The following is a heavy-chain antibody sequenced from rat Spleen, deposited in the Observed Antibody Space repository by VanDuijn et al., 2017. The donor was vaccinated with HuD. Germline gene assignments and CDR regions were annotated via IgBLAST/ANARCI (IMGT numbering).Heavy chain of an antibody. V-gene: IGHV5-29*01. CDR1: GFTFSDYY. CDR3: ASERPSYYGY. Sequence: EVQLVESDGGLVQPGRSLKLSCAASGFTFSDYYMAWVRQAPTKGLEWVATISYDGSSTYYRDSVKGRFTISRDNAKSTLYLQMDSLRSEDTATYYCASERPSYYGYWGQGVMVTVSS. J-gene: IGHJ2*01. CDR2: ISYDGSST.